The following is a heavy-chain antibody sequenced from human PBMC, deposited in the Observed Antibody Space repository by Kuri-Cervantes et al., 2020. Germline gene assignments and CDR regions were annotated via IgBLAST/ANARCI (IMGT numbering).Heavy chain of an antibody. CDR1: GFTGGNYW. Sequence: GESLKISCVVAGFTGGNYWLGWVRQAPGKGPEWVGNIKRDGSVTYYADSVRGRFTISRDNAKNSLYLQMKSLRDEDTAVYYCARRNGVWYIDKWGQGTLVTVSS. CDR3: ARRNGVWYIDK. V-gene: IGHV3-7*01. D-gene: IGHD6-13*01. CDR2: IKRDGSVT. J-gene: IGHJ1*01.